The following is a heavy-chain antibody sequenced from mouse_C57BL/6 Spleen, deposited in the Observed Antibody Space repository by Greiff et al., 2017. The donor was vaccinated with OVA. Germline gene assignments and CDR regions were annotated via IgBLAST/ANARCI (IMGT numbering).Heavy chain of an antibody. V-gene: IGHV1-69*01. D-gene: IGHD2-12*01. CDR3: AIKDYSYAMDY. CDR2: IDPSDSYT. J-gene: IGHJ4*01. Sequence: QVHVKQPGAELVMPGASVKLSCKASGYTFTSYWMHWVKQRPGQGLEWIGEIDPSDSYTNYNQKFKGKSTLTVDKSSSTAYMQLSSLTSEDSAVYYCAIKDYSYAMDYWGQGTSVTVSS. CDR1: GYTFTSYW.